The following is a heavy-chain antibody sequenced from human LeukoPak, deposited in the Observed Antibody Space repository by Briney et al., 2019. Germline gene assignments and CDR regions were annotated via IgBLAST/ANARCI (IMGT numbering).Heavy chain of an antibody. CDR2: IFPSGGEI. CDR1: GFTFSTFA. V-gene: IGHV3-23*01. CDR3: AKPHFDD. Sequence: GGSLRLSCAASGFTFSTFAMIWVRQPPGKGLEWVSSIFPSGGEIHYADSVKGRFTISRDNSKNTLYLQMNSLRAGDTAVYYCAKPHFDDWGQGTLVTVSS. J-gene: IGHJ4*02.